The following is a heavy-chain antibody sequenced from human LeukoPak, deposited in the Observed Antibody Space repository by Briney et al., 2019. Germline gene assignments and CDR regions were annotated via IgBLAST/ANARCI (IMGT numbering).Heavy chain of an antibody. CDR2: INPSGGST. CDR1: GYTFTSYY. J-gene: IGHJ4*02. Sequence: ASVKVSCKASGYTFTSYYMHWVRQAPGQGLEWMGIINPSGGSTSYAQKFQGRVTMTRDMSTSTVYMELSSLRSEDTAVYYCARDRGGDTIFDYWGQGTLVTVSS. V-gene: IGHV1-46*01. CDR3: ARDRGGDTIFDY. D-gene: IGHD2-21*01.